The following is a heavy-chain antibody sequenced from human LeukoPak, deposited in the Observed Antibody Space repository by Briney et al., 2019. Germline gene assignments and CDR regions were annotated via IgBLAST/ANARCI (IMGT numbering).Heavy chain of an antibody. CDR3: ATDRGWRTSGYYLYYFEY. D-gene: IGHD3-3*01. J-gene: IGHJ4*02. V-gene: IGHV3-7*01. Sequence: GSLRLSCAASGFNFNNYWMSWLRQAPGKGLEWVASIKHDGSEKYYVDSVRGRFTISRDNTMNSLYLQMSSLRAEDTAVYYCATDRGWRTSGYYLYYFEYWGQGTLVTFSS. CDR1: GFNFNNYW. CDR2: IKHDGSEK.